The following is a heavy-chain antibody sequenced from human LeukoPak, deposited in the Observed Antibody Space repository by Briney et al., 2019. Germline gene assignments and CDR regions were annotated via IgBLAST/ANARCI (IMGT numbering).Heavy chain of an antibody. CDR3: ARDQATTPRGFFDY. CDR1: GLTVSSNY. CDR2: LYSGGST. D-gene: IGHD4-11*01. Sequence: KSGGSLRLSCAASGLTVSSNYMSWVRQAPGKGLEWVSVLYSGGSTSYADSVKGRFIISRDNSKNTLYLQMNGLRAEDTAVYYCARDQATTPRGFFDYWGQGTLATVSS. J-gene: IGHJ4*02. V-gene: IGHV3-53*01.